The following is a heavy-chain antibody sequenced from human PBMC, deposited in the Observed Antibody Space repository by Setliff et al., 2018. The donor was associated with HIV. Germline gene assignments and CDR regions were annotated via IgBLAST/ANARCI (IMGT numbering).Heavy chain of an antibody. V-gene: IGHV3-48*03. Sequence: PGGSLRLSCAASGFTFRNYKFNWVRQAPGRGLDWVSAMSIGSGGASDYADSVQGRFTISRDNSKNSLYLQMNSLRVEDTAVYYCARDYLYYNLYNGSPVYGMDVWGQGTTVTVSS. CDR2: MSIGSGGAS. CDR3: ARDYLYYNLYNGSPVYGMDV. D-gene: IGHD3-3*01. CDR1: GFTFRNYK. J-gene: IGHJ6*02.